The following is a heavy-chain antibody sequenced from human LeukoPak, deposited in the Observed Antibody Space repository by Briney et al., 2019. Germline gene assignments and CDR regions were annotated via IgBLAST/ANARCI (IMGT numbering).Heavy chain of an antibody. D-gene: IGHD2-15*01. CDR2: IKQDGSEK. CDR1: GFTFGSYW. CDR3: ARVMVVAATWFDY. J-gene: IGHJ4*02. V-gene: IGHV3-7*01. Sequence: GGSLRLSCAASGFTFGSYWMSWVRQAPGKGLEWVANIKQDGSEKYYVDSVKGRFTISRDNAKNSLYLQMNSLRAEDTAVYYCARVMVVAATWFDYWGQGTLVTVSS.